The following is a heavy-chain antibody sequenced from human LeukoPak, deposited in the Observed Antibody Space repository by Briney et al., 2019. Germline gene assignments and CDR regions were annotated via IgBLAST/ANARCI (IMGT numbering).Heavy chain of an antibody. CDR1: GGSFSGYY. J-gene: IGHJ3*02. V-gene: IGHV4-59*01. CDR2: IHYSGLI. D-gene: IGHD2-2*01. Sequence: SETLSLTCAVYGGSFSGYYWSWIRQPPGKGLEWIAYIHYSGLINHNPSLKSRVTISIDTSKNHFSLKLTSVTAADTAVYYCARGKSQTRPFDIWGQGTMVTVSS. CDR3: ARGKSQTRPFDI.